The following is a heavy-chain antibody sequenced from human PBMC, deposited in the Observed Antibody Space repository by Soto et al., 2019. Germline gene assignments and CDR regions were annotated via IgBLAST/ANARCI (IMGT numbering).Heavy chain of an antibody. D-gene: IGHD5-18*01. J-gene: IGHJ4*01. Sequence: QVQLVQSGAEVKQPGASVKVSCKASGYTFTSYSISWVRQAPGQGLEWMGWISAYNGNTYHARKLQGIVTMTTDTSTSTAYMELRSLRSDDTAVYYCARDVGYGLIDKWGHGTLVTVSS. CDR1: GYTFTSYS. CDR3: ARDVGYGLIDK. V-gene: IGHV1-18*01. CDR2: ISAYNGNT.